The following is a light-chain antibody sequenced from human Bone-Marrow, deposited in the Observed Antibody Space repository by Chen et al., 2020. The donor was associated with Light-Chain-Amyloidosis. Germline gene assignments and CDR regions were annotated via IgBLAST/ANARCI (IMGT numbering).Light chain of an antibody. J-gene: IGKJ2*01. Sequence: DIHMTQSPSSLSASVGDKVTIPCRASQSIASYLNWYQQKPGKAPKLLIYGATSLQSGVPSRFIGSGSGAELTLTISRRQPKDCGTYYCQQSYSTPPLFGQGTKLEIK. V-gene: IGKV1-39*01. CDR2: GAT. CDR3: QQSYSTPPL. CDR1: QSIASY.